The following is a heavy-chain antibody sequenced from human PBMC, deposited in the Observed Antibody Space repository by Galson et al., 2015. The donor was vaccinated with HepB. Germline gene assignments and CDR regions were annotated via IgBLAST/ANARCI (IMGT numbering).Heavy chain of an antibody. V-gene: IGHV2-5*02. CDR3: AHRGTSSQHLNWFDP. CDR2: IYWDDDK. Sequence: PALVKPTQTLTLTCTFSGFSLSTSGVGVGWIRQPPGKALEWLALIYWDDDKRYSPSLKSKLTITKDTSKNQVVLTMTNMDPVDTATYYCAHRGTSSQHLNWFDPWGQGTLVTVSS. CDR1: GFSLSTSGVG. D-gene: IGHD2-2*01. J-gene: IGHJ5*02.